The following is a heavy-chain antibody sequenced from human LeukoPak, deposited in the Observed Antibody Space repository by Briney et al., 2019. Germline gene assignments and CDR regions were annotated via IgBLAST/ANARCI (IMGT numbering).Heavy chain of an antibody. J-gene: IGHJ4*02. CDR2: ISSSGSTI. D-gene: IGHD4-23*01. Sequence: GGSLSLSCAASGFTFSSYEMNWVRQAPGKGLEWVSYISSSGSTIYYADSVKGRFTISRDNAKNSLYLQMNSLRAEDTAVYHCARAYAGTLFYWGQGTLVTVSS. CDR3: ARAYAGTLFY. V-gene: IGHV3-48*03. CDR1: GFTFSSYE.